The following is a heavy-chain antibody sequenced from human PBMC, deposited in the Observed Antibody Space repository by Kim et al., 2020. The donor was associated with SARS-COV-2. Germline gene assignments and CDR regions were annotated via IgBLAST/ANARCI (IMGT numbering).Heavy chain of an antibody. Sequence: GGSLRLSCAASGFTFDDYAMHWVRQAPGKGLEWVSLISGGGGSTYYADSVKGRFTISRDNSKNSLYLQMNSLRTEDTALYYCATRSELYYYYGMDVWGQGTTVTVSS. V-gene: IGHV3-43*02. D-gene: IGHD1-7*01. J-gene: IGHJ6*02. CDR2: ISGGGGST. CDR1: GFTFDDYA. CDR3: ATRSELYYYYGMDV.